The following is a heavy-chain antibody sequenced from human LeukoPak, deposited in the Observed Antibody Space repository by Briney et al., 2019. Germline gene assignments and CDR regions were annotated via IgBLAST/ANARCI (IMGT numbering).Heavy chain of an antibody. V-gene: IGHV1-8*01. Sequence: GALVKVSCKASGYTFTSYDINWVRQATGQGLEWMGWMNPNSGNTGYAQKFQGRVTMTRNTSISTAYMELSSLRSEDTAVYYCARSGPYNCSGGSCYSPEYYFEYWGQGTLVTVSS. J-gene: IGHJ4*02. CDR3: ARSGPYNCSGGSCYSPEYYFEY. D-gene: IGHD2-15*01. CDR2: MNPNSGNT. CDR1: GYTFTSYD.